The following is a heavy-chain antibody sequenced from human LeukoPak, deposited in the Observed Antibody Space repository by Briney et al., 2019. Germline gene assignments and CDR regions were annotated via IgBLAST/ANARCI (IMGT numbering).Heavy chain of an antibody. CDR3: AKEEREVGALYYFDY. Sequence: GGSLRLSCAASGFTVSSNYMSWVRQAPGKGLEWVSVIYSGGSTYYADSVKGRFTISRDNSKNTVYLQMNSLRAEDTAVYYCAKEEREVGALYYFDYWGQGTLVTVSS. D-gene: IGHD1-26*01. J-gene: IGHJ4*02. CDR1: GFTVSSNY. CDR2: IYSGGST. V-gene: IGHV3-53*01.